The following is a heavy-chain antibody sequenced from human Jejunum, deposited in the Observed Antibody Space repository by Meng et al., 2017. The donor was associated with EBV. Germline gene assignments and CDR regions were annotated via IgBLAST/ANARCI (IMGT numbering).Heavy chain of an antibody. J-gene: IGHJ5*02. CDR1: GDSVTGYNY. V-gene: IGHV4-61*01. D-gene: IGHD5-12*01. CDR3: ARGRGYDYGDS. Sequence: QVQLQEWGPGLVKPSETLSLTSSVSGDSVTGYNYWTWIRQPPGKGLEWIGNLYYAGKAIYKPSLQSRVTISVDTSENQISLKVTSVTAADTAIYYCARGRGYDYGDSWGQGTLVTVSS. CDR2: LYYAGKA.